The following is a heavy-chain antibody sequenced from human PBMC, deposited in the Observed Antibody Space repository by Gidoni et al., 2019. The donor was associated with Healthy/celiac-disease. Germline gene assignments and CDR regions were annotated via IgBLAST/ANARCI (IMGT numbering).Heavy chain of an antibody. V-gene: IGHV4-34*01. J-gene: IGHJ4*02. Sequence: QVQLQPWGAGLLKPSETLSLTCAVYGGSFSGYYWSWIRQPPGKGLEWIGEINHSGSTNYNPSLKSRVTISVDTSKNQFSLKLSSVTAADTAVYYCARGRPTGALDYWGQGTLVTVSS. D-gene: IGHD7-27*01. CDR1: GGSFSGYY. CDR3: ARGRPTGALDY. CDR2: INHSGST.